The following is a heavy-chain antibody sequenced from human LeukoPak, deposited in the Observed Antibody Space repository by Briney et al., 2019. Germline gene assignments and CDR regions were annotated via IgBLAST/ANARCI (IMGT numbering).Heavy chain of an antibody. D-gene: IGHD4-17*01. CDR1: GFTFSSYW. V-gene: IGHV4-59*01. J-gene: IGHJ4*02. CDR2: IYYSGST. CDR3: ARSRDYGDFFDY. Sequence: GSLRLSCAASGFTFSSYWMSWIRQPPGKGLEWIGYIYYSGSTNYNPSLKSRVTISVDTSKNQFSLKLSSVTAADTAVYYCARSRDYGDFFDYWGQGTLVTVSS.